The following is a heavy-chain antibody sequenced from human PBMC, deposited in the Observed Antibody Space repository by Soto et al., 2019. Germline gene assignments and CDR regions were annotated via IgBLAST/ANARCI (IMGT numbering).Heavy chain of an antibody. CDR1: GYTFTRFA. D-gene: IGHD5-12*01. J-gene: IGHJ4*01. CDR3: AREGDNYNYDYGLDF. Sequence: QVLLVQSGAEVRKPGASVKFSCKASGYTFTRFAIHWVRQAPGQGLEWMGWINAVNGNTRYSQKFKGRATLTLYTSADTAYMEVSSLTSGDTATYYCAREGDNYNYDYGLDFWGHGTLLTVSS. V-gene: IGHV1-3*01. CDR2: INAVNGNT.